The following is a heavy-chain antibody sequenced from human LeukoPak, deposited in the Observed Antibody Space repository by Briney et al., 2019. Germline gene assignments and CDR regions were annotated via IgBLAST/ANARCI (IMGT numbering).Heavy chain of an antibody. J-gene: IGHJ4*02. D-gene: IGHD3-10*01. CDR3: AKDYYGSGSYRLDY. CDR2: IKQDGSEK. V-gene: IGHV3-7*01. Sequence: GGSLTLSCAASGFTFRTSSMNWVRLTPGKGLEWVANIKQDGSEKYYVDSVKGRFTISRDNAKNSLYLQMNSLRVEDTAVYYCAKDYYGSGSYRLDYWGQGTLVTVSS. CDR1: GFTFRTSS.